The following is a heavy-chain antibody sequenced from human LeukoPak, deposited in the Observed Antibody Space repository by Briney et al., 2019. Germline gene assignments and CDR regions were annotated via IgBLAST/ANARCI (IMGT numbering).Heavy chain of an antibody. CDR1: GYNFRAYY. V-gene: IGHV1-2*02. J-gene: IGHJ5*02. CDR2: IRPMTGDT. Sequence: ASVKVSCKASGYNFRAYYIHWVRQAPGQGLEWLGYIRPMTGDTNYAQKFQDRVTFSMDTATATAYMELRSLRSDDTAFYYCGRGVQSFDPWGQGTLVTVSS. CDR3: GRGVQSFDP.